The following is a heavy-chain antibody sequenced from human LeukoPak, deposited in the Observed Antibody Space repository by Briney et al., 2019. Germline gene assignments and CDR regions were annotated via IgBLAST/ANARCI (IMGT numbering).Heavy chain of an antibody. CDR1: GFTFGIYA. J-gene: IGHJ3*01. V-gene: IGHV3-64*02. CDR3: AKPLTSYSSGFSDVFDV. CDR2: ITTNGGNT. Sequence: PGGSLRLSCAASGFTFGIYAMHWVRQAPRKGLEHVSTITTNGGNTYYADSVKGRFTISRDNSKDTLFLQMGSLRAEDMAVYYCAKPLTSYSSGFSDVFDVWGHGSMVTVSS. D-gene: IGHD5-18*01.